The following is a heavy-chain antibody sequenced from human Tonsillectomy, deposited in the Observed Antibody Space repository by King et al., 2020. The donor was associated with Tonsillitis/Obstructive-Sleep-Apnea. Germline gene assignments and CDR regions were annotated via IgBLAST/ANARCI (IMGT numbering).Heavy chain of an antibody. CDR2: FYYSGTT. V-gene: IGHV4-39*01. Sequence: QLQESGPGLVKPSETLSLTCTVSGGSISSSSYYWGWIRPPPGKGLEWIVSFYYSGTTYYNPSLKSRVTISVDTSKNQFSLQLSSVTAADTAVYYCARRLDSGTHYCYYRDVWGKGTTVTVSS. CDR3: ARRLDSGTHYCYYRDV. CDR1: GGSISSSSYY. J-gene: IGHJ6*03. D-gene: IGHD1-14*01.